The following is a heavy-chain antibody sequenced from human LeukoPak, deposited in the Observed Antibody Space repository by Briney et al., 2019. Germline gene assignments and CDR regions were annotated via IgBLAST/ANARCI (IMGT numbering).Heavy chain of an antibody. Sequence: PSETLSLTCTVSGGSISSSSYYWGWIRQPPGKGLEWIGSIYYSGSTYYNPSLKSRVTISVDTSKNQFSLKLSSVTAADTAVYYCAGPGYDILTVNGTPWFDPGGRGTRVTVSS. CDR1: GGSISSSSYY. CDR3: AGPGYDILTVNGTPWFDP. J-gene: IGHJ5*02. D-gene: IGHD3-9*01. V-gene: IGHV4-39*01. CDR2: IYYSGST.